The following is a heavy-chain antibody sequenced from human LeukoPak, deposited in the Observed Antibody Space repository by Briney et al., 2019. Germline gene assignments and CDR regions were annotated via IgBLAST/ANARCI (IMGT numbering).Heavy chain of an antibody. D-gene: IGHD6-19*01. CDR3: ARGNIAVSGVLDY. Sequence: SQTLSLTCTVSGGSISSGGYYWSWIRQPPGKGLEWIGYIYHSGSTYYNPSLKSRVTISVDRSKNQFSLKLSSVTAADTAVYYCARGNIAVSGVLDYWGQGTLVTVSS. J-gene: IGHJ4*02. CDR2: IYHSGST. V-gene: IGHV4-30-2*01. CDR1: GGSISSGGYY.